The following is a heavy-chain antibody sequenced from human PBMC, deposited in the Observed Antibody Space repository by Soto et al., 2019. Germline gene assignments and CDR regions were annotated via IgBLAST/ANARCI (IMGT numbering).Heavy chain of an antibody. CDR2: LSWNLHDI. CDR3: VKESVKSRAFDV. CDR1: GFRFDNFV. Sequence: GGSLRLSCDASGFRFDNFVMHWVRQAPGKGLEWVSGLSWNLHDIHYADSVRGRFTISRDNAKESLYLQMNSLRPEDTALYYCVKESVKSRAFDVWGRGTLVTVSS. D-gene: IGHD6-6*01. V-gene: IGHV3-9*01. J-gene: IGHJ2*01.